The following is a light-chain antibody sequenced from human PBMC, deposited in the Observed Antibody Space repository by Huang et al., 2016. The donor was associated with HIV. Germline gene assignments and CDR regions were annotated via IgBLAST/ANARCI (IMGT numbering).Light chain of an antibody. Sequence: DIVMTQSPDSLAVSLGERATINCKSSQSILSSSNNKNYLAWYQQKPGQPPKLLINWASIREYGVPDRFSGSGSGTDFTLTISSLQAEDVAVYYCQQFYSTALTFGGGTKVEIK. V-gene: IGKV4-1*01. CDR2: WAS. CDR1: QSILSSSNNKNY. J-gene: IGKJ4*01. CDR3: QQFYSTALT.